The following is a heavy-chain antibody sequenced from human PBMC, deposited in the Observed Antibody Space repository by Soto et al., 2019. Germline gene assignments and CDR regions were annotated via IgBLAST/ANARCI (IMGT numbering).Heavy chain of an antibody. V-gene: IGHV3-7*04. CDR3: ARTNYGDLPN. J-gene: IGHJ4*02. D-gene: IGHD4-17*01. CDR1: TFTFSNYW. Sequence: EVQLVESGGGLVQPGGSLRLSCAASTFTFSNYWMSWVRQAPGKGLEWVANIKQDGGEKYYVDSVKGRFTISRDNAKNSLFLQMNSLRAEDTAVYYCARTNYGDLPNRGQGTLVTVSS. CDR2: IKQDGGEK.